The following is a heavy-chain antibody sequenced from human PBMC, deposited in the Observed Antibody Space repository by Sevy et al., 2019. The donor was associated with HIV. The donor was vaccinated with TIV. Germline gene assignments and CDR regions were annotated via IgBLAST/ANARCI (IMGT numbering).Heavy chain of an antibody. CDR1: GFTFSHHN. D-gene: IGHD7-27*01. Sequence: GGSLRLSCAASGFTFSHHNMNWVRQAPGKGLEWISYISKSGSTTYFAASVRGRFTISRDNAKNSLVLEMHSLTDEDTAVYYCAREENRELGTIPLDSWGRGIQVTISS. J-gene: IGHJ4*02. CDR3: AREENRELGTIPLDS. CDR2: ISKSGSTT. V-gene: IGHV3-48*02.